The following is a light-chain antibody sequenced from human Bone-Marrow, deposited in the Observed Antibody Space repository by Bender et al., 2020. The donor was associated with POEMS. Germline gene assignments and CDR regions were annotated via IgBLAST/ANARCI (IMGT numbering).Light chain of an antibody. V-gene: IGLV2-14*03. CDR2: DVS. Sequence: QSALTQPASVSGSPGQSITISCTGISSDVGVSSFVSWYQHHPGKAPKLMIYDVSNRPSGISNRFSGSKSGNTASLTISGLQTEDEADYYCSSYTSNNVVFGGGTKLTV. J-gene: IGLJ2*01. CDR1: SSDVGVSSF. CDR3: SSYTSNNVV.